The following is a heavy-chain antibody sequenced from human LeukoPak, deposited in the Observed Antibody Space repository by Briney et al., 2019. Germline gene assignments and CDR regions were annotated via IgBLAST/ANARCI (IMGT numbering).Heavy chain of an antibody. CDR3: AEDFGGVAHNYFDS. Sequence: GGSLRLSCEASSFTFSHYAMNWVRQTPGKGLEWVAYISDIGRYIYYADSVKGRFTISRDNAKDSLYRQMNGLRTGETAVNFWAEDFGGVAHNYFDSWGQGTLVSVSS. CDR1: SFTFSHYA. V-gene: IGHV3-21*04. D-gene: IGHD3-16*01. CDR2: ISDIGRYI. J-gene: IGHJ4*02.